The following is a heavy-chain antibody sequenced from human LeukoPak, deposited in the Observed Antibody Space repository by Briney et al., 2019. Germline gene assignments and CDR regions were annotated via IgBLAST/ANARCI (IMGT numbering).Heavy chain of an antibody. CDR3: AKLAAAGTVFDY. V-gene: IGHV1-18*01. CDR2: ITSYNGNT. D-gene: IGHD6-13*01. J-gene: IGHJ4*02. CDR1: GYTFSSYG. Sequence: ASVKVSCKASGYTFSSYGISWVRQAPGQGLEWMGWITSYNGNTKYAQQLQGRVTMTTDTSTGTAYMELRSLRSDDTAVYYCAKLAAAGTVFDYWGQGTLVTVSS.